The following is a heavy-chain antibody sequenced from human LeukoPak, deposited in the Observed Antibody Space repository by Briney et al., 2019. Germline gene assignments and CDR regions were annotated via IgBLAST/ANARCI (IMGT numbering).Heavy chain of an antibody. CDR1: GYTLTELS. D-gene: IGHD3-22*01. CDR2: INPSGGST. CDR3: ARPPDYYDSSGYPKYAFDI. V-gene: IGHV1-46*01. Sequence: GASVKVSCKVSGYTLTELSMHWVRQAPGQGLKWMGIINPSGGSTSYAQKFQGRVTMTRDTSTSTVYMELSSLRSEDTAVYYCARPPDYYDSSGYPKYAFDIWGQGTMVTVSS. J-gene: IGHJ3*02.